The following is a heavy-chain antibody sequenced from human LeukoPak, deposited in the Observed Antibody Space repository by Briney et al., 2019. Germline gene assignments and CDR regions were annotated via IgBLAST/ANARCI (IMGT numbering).Heavy chain of an antibody. CDR3: TTIKRNLRGVISYY. Sequence: GGSLRLSCAASGFTFSNAWMSWVRQAPGKGLEWVGRIKSKTDGGTTDYAAPVKGRFTISRDGSKNTLYLQMNSLKTEDTAVYYCTTIKRNLRGVISYYWGQGTLVTVSS. D-gene: IGHD3-10*01. CDR2: IKSKTDGGTT. V-gene: IGHV3-15*01. J-gene: IGHJ4*02. CDR1: GFTFSNAW.